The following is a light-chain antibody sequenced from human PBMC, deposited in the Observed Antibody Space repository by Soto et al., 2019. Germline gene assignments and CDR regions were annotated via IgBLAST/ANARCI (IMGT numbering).Light chain of an antibody. CDR1: SSDVGGYNY. Sequence: QSALTQPASVSGSPGQSITISCTGTSSDVGGYNYVSWYQQHPGKAPKFMIYEVSKRPSGVSNRFSGSKSGNTASLTISGLQAEDEADYYCTSYTSSSTVVFGGGTKVTVL. J-gene: IGLJ2*01. V-gene: IGLV2-14*01. CDR2: EVS. CDR3: TSYTSSSTVV.